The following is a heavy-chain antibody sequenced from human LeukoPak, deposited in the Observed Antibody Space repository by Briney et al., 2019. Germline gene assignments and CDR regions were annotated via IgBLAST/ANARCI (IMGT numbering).Heavy chain of an antibody. CDR1: GGSISSYY. Sequence: SETLSLTCTVSGGSISSYYWSWIRQPAGKGLEWIGRIYTSGSTNYNPSLNSRVTMSVDTSKNQFSLKLSSVTAADTAVYYCARDIYDSSGYYYGSFDPWGQGTLVTVSS. CDR3: ARDIYDSSGYYYGSFDP. CDR2: IYTSGST. V-gene: IGHV4-4*07. J-gene: IGHJ5*02. D-gene: IGHD3-22*01.